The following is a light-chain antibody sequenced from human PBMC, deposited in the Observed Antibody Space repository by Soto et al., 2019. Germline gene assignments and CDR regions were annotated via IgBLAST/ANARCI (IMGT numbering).Light chain of an antibody. CDR3: QQYSNWQST. CDR1: QSVSSK. CDR2: DAS. J-gene: IGKJ1*01. V-gene: IGKV3D-15*01. Sequence: EIVMTQSPATLSVSPGDRVTLSCRASQSVSSKLAWYQHNPGQAPRLLIYDASTRATGIPARFSGSGSGTESALTISSLQSEDFAVYYCQQYSNWQSTFGQGPKLEIK.